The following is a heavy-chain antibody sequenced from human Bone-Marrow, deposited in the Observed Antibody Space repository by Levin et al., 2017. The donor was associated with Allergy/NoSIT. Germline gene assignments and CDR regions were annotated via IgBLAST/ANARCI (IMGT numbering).Heavy chain of an antibody. J-gene: IGHJ3*02. V-gene: IGHV4-39*01. Sequence: SETLSLTCTVSGDSMNSRSYYWGWIRQPPGKGPEWIGSIHYGGITHYNPSLKSRVTISSETAKNQFSLKLTSMTAADTAMYYCAKYQGLTMGDIWGQGTMVTVS. D-gene: IGHD3-16*01. CDR3: AKYQGLTMGDI. CDR2: IHYGGIT. CDR1: GDSMNSRSYY.